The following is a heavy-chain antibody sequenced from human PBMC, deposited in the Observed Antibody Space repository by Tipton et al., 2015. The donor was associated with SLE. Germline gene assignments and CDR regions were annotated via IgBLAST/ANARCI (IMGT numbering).Heavy chain of an antibody. V-gene: IGHV4-38-2*02. J-gene: IGHJ3*02. CDR2: IYHSGST. CDR1: GYSISSGYY. Sequence: LRLSCTVSGYSISSGYYWGWIRQPPGKGLEWIGSIYHSGSTYYNPSLRSRVTISVDTSTNQFSLKLSSVTAADTAVYYCARDREVPAAIGAFDIWGQGTMVTVSS. D-gene: IGHD2-2*02. CDR3: ARDREVPAAIGAFDI.